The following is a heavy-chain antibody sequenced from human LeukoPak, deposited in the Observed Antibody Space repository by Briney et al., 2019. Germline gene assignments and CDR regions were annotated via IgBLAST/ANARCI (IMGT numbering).Heavy chain of an antibody. CDR3: ARVSGYDWESFHDY. Sequence: SETLSLTCTVSGCSISSYYWSWIRQSPGKGLEWIGYIYYSGSTNYNPSLKSRVTISVDTSKNQFSLRLSSVTAADTAVYYCARVSGYDWESFHDYWGQGTLVTVSS. CDR1: GCSISSYY. V-gene: IGHV4-59*01. J-gene: IGHJ4*02. D-gene: IGHD5-12*01. CDR2: IYYSGST.